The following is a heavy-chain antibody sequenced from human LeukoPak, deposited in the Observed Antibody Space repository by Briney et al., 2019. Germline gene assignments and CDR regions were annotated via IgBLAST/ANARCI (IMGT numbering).Heavy chain of an antibody. Sequence: GGSLRLSCTASGFTVSSSYMSGVRQAPGRGLEWVSVIYSGGSTYYADSVKGRVTVSRDNSKNTLYLQMNSLRAEDTAVYYCARPISGWVFDYWGQGVLVTVSS. J-gene: IGHJ4*02. CDR3: ARPISGWVFDY. D-gene: IGHD6-19*01. CDR2: IYSGGST. V-gene: IGHV3-66*04. CDR1: GFTVSSSY.